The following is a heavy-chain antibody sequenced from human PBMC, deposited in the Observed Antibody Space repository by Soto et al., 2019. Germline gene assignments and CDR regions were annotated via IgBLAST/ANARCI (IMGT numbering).Heavy chain of an antibody. CDR3: ARRMGITVRYSDY. J-gene: IGHJ4*02. CDR1: GYIFSSYY. V-gene: IGHV1-46*01. Sequence: GASVKLSCKESGYIFSSYYMYWVRQAPGLGLEWMGIINPTGGSTTYAHQFQGRVIMTRDTSTNTSYMELSSLRSEDTAVYYCARRMGITVRYSDYWGQGTLVTVSS. D-gene: IGHD3-10*01. CDR2: INPTGGST.